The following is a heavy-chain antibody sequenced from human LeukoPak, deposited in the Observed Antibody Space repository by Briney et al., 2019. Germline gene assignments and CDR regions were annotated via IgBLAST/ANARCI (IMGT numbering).Heavy chain of an antibody. CDR2: LQPKSGGT. V-gene: IGHV1-2*02. CDR3: ARGYEGYDY. Sequence: ASVKVSCKASGYTFTAYYIHWVRQAPGEGLEWMGWLQPKSGGTNYAQNFQGRVTMTWDTSISTAYMELKRLRSDDTAVYYCARGYEGYDYWGQGTLVTVSS. CDR1: GYTFTAYY. D-gene: IGHD2-2*01. J-gene: IGHJ4*02.